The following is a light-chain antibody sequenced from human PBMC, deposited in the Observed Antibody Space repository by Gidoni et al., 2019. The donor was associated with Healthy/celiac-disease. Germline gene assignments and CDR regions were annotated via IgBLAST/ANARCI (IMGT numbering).Light chain of an antibody. Sequence: QSVLPQPPSASGTPGQGVTISCSGSSPNIGSNTVNWYQQLPGTAPNLLIYSNHQRPSGVPDRFSGSKSGTSSSLAISGLQSEDDADYYCAAWDDSLNGWVFGGGTKLTVL. CDR3: AAWDDSLNGWV. J-gene: IGLJ3*02. V-gene: IGLV1-44*01. CDR2: SNH. CDR1: SPNIGSNT.